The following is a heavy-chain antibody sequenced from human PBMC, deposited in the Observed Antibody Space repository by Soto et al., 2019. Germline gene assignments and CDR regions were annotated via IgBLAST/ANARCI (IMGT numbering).Heavy chain of an antibody. Sequence: GWSLRLSCAASGFSFTNFAMSWVRHAPGKGLEWVAGIGASGDITWYADSVKGRLSISRDNSKNTLYLQLNSLRFEDTAVYYCEKDDFTDRGDDYFDYWAQGTLVTVSS. CDR3: EKDDFTDRGDDYFDY. J-gene: IGHJ4*02. CDR2: IGASGDIT. V-gene: IGHV3-23*01. D-gene: IGHD2-21*02. CDR1: GFSFTNFA.